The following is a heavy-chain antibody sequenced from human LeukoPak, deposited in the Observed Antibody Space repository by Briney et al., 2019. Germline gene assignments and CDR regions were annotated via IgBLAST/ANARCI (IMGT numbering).Heavy chain of an antibody. CDR3: AREVLDRRPNWFDP. CDR2: IYDSGST. Sequence: PSETLSLTCTVSGGSIGSSDYYWSWIRQPPGKGLEWIGYIYDSGSTYYNPSLKSRVTISVDTSKNQFSLKLSSVTAADTAVYYCAREVLDRRPNWFDPWGQGTLVTVSS. J-gene: IGHJ5*02. V-gene: IGHV4-30-4*01. D-gene: IGHD1-1*01. CDR1: GGSIGSSDYY.